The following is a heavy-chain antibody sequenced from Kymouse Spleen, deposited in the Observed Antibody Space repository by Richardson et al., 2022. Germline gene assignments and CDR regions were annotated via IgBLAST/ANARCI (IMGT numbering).Heavy chain of an antibody. CDR2: IYYSGST. V-gene: IGHV4-31*03. CDR3: ARDKMDTAMDLYYYYYGMDV. CDR1: GGSISSGGYY. Sequence: QVQLQESGPGLVKPSQTLSLTCTVSGGSISSGGYYWSWIRQHPGKGLEWIGYIYYSGSTYYNPSLKSRVTISVDTSKNQFSLKLSSVTAADTAVYYCARDKMDTAMDLYYYYYGMDVWGQGTTVTVSS. J-gene: IGHJ6*02. D-gene: IGHD5-18,IGHD5-18*01.